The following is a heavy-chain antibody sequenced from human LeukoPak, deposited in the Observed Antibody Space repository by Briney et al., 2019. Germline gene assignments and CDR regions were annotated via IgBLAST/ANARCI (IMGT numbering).Heavy chain of an antibody. CDR1: VGSPCGYY. CDR2: INNRGST. CDR3: AREGCSGGSCYFFSPRPKLNWFDP. J-gene: IGHJ5*02. D-gene: IGHD2-15*01. V-gene: IGHV4-34*01. Sequence: SGTLSLTRAVSVGSPCGYYCSWICPPPGKGGGWVGEINNRGSTTYNPSLKSRVTISVDTSKNQFSLKLSSVTAADTAVYYCAREGCSGGSCYFFSPRPKLNWFDPWGQGTLVTVSP.